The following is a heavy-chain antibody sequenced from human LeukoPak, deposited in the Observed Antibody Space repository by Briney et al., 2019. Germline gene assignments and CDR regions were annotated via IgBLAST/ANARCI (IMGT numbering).Heavy chain of an antibody. CDR1: GYSFSNYW. J-gene: IGHJ3*02. V-gene: IGHV5-51*01. Sequence: GESLKISCKGSGYSFSNYWIGWVRQMPGKGLEWMGIIYPGDSDTRYSSSFQGHVTISADKSITTAYLQWSSLKVSDTAIYYCARQYCSSTSCYQDVFDIWGQGTMVTVSS. CDR2: IYPGDSDT. CDR3: ARQYCSSTSCYQDVFDI. D-gene: IGHD2-2*01.